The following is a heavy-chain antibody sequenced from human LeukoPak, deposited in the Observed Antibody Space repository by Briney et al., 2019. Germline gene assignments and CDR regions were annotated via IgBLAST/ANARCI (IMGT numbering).Heavy chain of an antibody. CDR3: AREISMFVNAFDL. J-gene: IGHJ3*01. CDR1: GFSFSSSG. D-gene: IGHD3-10*02. CDR2: IWYDGSNE. Sequence: GRSLRLSCAASGFSFSSSGMHWVRQAPGKGLEWVAVIWYDGSNEYCADSVKGRFTISRDNSKNTLHLQMNSLRVEDTSVYYCAREISMFVNAFDLWGQGTLVAVSS. V-gene: IGHV3-33*01.